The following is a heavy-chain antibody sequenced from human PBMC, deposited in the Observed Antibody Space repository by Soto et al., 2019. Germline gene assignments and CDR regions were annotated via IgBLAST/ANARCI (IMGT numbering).Heavy chain of an antibody. CDR1: GGSITSGNSYS. CDR2: ISRSGST. Sequence: QLQSQESGSGLVKPSQTLSLTCTVSGGSITSGNSYSWSWIRQPPGKGLEWIGSISRSGSTSYNPSLKGRVTMSVDKSKNQFSLNLSSVTAADMAVYYCARAVAPYLGTWFDPWGQGTLVIVSS. D-gene: IGHD3-16*01. J-gene: IGHJ5*02. V-gene: IGHV4-30-2*01. CDR3: ARAVAPYLGTWFDP.